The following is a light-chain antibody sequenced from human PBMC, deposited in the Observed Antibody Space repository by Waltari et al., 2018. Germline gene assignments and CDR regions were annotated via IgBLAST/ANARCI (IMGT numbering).Light chain of an antibody. CDR3: YQHSSGYS. CDR1: QSVSSY. Sequence: VILTQSPATLSWSPGERATLSCRASQSVSSYLAWYQQKPGQAPRLLIYGASSRATGIPDRFSGSGSGTDFTLTISTLEPEDVGVYHCYQHSSGYSFGQGTKVEIK. J-gene: IGKJ2*03. V-gene: IGKV3-11*01. CDR2: GAS.